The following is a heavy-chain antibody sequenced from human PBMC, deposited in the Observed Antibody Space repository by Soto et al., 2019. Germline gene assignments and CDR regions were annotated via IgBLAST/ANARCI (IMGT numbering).Heavy chain of an antibody. J-gene: IGHJ5*02. CDR1: GGSISSYY. Sequence: PSETLSLTCTVSGGSISSYYWSWIRQPPGKGLEWIGYIYYSGSTNYNPSLKSRVTISVDTSKNQFSLKLSSVTAADTAVYYCARVFRGNYYGSGTGWFDPWGQGTLGTVSA. CDR2: IYYSGST. CDR3: ARVFRGNYYGSGTGWFDP. V-gene: IGHV4-59*01. D-gene: IGHD3-10*01.